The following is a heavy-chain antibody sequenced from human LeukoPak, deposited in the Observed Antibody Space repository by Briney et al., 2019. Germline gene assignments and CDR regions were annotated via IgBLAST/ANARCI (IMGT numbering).Heavy chain of an antibody. CDR1: GFTFSNAR. J-gene: IGHJ4*02. Sequence: GSLRLSCAASGFTFSNARMSWVRQAPGKGLEWVGRIKSKTDGGTTDYAAPVKGRFNISRDDSKNTLYLQMNSLKTEDTAVYYCTTDEIPYDILTGSYLKDFDYWGQGTLVTVSS. CDR2: IKSKTDGGTT. CDR3: TTDEIPYDILTGSYLKDFDY. V-gene: IGHV3-15*01. D-gene: IGHD3-9*01.